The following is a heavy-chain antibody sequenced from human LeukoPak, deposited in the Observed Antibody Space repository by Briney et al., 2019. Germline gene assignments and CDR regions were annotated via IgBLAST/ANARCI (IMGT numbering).Heavy chain of an antibody. CDR2: INKDGSDK. J-gene: IGHJ4*02. CDR3: ARDLITMVDY. V-gene: IGHV3-7*01. Sequence: GGSLRLSCAASGFTFSDFWVEWFRQAPGKGLEWVANINKDGSDKYYMDSVTGRFSISRDNAKNSLSLQMNSLRAEDTAVYYCARDLITMVDYWGQGTLVTVSS. D-gene: IGHD3-10*01. CDR1: GFTFSDFW.